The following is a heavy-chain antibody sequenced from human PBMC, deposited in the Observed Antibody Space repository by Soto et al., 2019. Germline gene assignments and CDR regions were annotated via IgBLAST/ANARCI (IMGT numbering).Heavy chain of an antibody. D-gene: IGHD2-21*01. CDR1: GGTFSSYA. CDR2: IIPIFGTA. Sequence: QVQLVQSGAEVKKPGSSVKVSCNASGGTFSSYAISWVRQAPGQGLEWMGGIIPIFGTANYAQKFQGRVTITADESTSTDYMELSSLRSEDTAVYYCARFHIAGRRGGTDYWGQGTLVTVSS. V-gene: IGHV1-69*01. J-gene: IGHJ4*02. CDR3: ARFHIAGRRGGTDY.